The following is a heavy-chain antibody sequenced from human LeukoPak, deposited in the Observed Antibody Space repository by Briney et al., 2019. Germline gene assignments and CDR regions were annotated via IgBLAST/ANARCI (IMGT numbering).Heavy chain of an antibody. D-gene: IGHD5-12*01. CDR2: ISSSGTNI. Sequence: PGGSLRLSCAASGFTFSDYYMMWIRQAPGKGLEWVSYISSSGTNIYYADSVKGRCTMSRDNANNSLYLQMNSLRAEDTAVYYCARASVSLIVATGWIDYWGQGLLVTVSS. CDR3: ARASVSLIVATGWIDY. J-gene: IGHJ4*02. V-gene: IGHV3-11*01. CDR1: GFTFSDYY.